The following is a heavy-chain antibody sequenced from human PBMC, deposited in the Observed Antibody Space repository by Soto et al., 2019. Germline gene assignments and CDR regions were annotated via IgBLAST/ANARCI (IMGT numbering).Heavy chain of an antibody. Sequence: SVKVSCKAPGDTFNSYGISWVRQAPGQGLEWMGGIVPMFGTTNLALKFEGRVTITADELTTTVYIEIRGLTSEDTAGYYCARDLADVHLWDAFDVWGHGTRVTVSS. D-gene: IGHD6-13*01. CDR3: ARDLADVHLWDAFDV. CDR2: IVPMFGTT. J-gene: IGHJ3*01. V-gene: IGHV1-69*13. CDR1: GDTFNSYG.